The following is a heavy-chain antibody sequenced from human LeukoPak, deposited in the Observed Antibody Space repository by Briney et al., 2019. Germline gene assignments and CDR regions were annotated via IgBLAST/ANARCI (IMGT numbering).Heavy chain of an antibody. CDR3: ARERGNSWDH. CDR2: IKYDGGET. V-gene: IGHV3-7*01. D-gene: IGHD6-13*01. Sequence: HTGGSLRLSCAASGFTFSNYWMTWVRQAPGKGLEWVANIKYDGGETYCVDSVKGRFTISRDNAKNSLYLQMNSLRAEDTALYYCARERGNSWDHWGQGTLVSVSS. CDR1: GFTFSNYW. J-gene: IGHJ4*02.